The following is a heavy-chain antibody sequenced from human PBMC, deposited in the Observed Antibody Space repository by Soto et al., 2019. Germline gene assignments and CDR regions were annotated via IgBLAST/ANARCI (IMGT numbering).Heavy chain of an antibody. CDR2: ISGSGGST. D-gene: IGHD3-9*01. CDR3: AKCIPPVLRYFDWLAAYYFDY. Sequence: GGSLRLSCAASGFTFSSYAMSWVRQAPGKGLEWVSAISGSGGSTYYADSVKGRFTISRDNSKNTLYLQMNSLRAEDTAVYYCAKCIPPVLRYFDWLAAYYFDYWGQGTLVTVSS. J-gene: IGHJ4*02. V-gene: IGHV3-23*01. CDR1: GFTFSSYA.